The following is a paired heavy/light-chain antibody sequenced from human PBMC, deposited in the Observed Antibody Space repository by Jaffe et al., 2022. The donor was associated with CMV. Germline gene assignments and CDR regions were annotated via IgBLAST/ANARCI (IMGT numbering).Heavy chain of an antibody. Sequence: QVQLVQSGAEVKKPGASVKVSCKASGYTFTSYYMHWVRQAPGQGLEWMGIINPSGGSTSYAQKFQGRVTMTRDTSTSTVYMELSSLRSEDTAVYYCARDSGMVATRQQSWRYYYYYMDVWGKGTTVTVSS. CDR1: GYTFTSYY. CDR2: INPSGGST. D-gene: IGHD5-12*01. J-gene: IGHJ6*03. V-gene: IGHV1-46*01. CDR3: ARDSGMVATRQQSWRYYYYYMDV.
Light chain of an antibody. CDR3: GTWDSSLSAEVV. CDR1: SSNIGNNY. V-gene: IGLV1-51*02. CDR2: ENN. Sequence: QSVLTQPPSVSAAPGQKVTISCSGSSSNIGNNYVSWYQQLPGTAPKLLIYENNKRPSGIPDRFSGSKSGTSATLGITGLQTGDEADYYCGTWDSSLSAEVVFGTGTKVTVL. J-gene: IGLJ1*01.